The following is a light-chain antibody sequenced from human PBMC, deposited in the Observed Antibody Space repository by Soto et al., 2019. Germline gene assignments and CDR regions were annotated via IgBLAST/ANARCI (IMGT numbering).Light chain of an antibody. CDR1: ALPTQY. V-gene: IGLV3-25*02. CDR3: QSADTSGTYYV. J-gene: IGLJ1*01. Sequence: SYELTQSTSVSLTPGQTARITCSGDALPTQYVYWYQQKPGQAPRLIIYKDNQRLSEIPERFSASSSGTLATLTISGIQAEDEADFYCQSADTSGTYYVFGTGTKLTVL. CDR2: KDN.